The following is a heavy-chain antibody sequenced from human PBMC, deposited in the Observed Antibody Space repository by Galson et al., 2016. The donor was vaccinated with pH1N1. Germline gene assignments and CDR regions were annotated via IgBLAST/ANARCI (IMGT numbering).Heavy chain of an antibody. CDR1: DFTFKDFG. D-gene: IGHD3-16*01. J-gene: IGHJ4*02. CDR3: AKECGGQLDPSPFDY. V-gene: IGHV3-23*01. CDR2: IIGGGGGT. Sequence: SLRLSCAASDFTFKDFGMNWVRQAPGKGLEWVSRIIGGGGGTYYADSVKGRFIISRDNSKNTLYLQMNSLSAEDTAIYYCAKECGGQLDPSPFDYWGQGTLVTVSS.